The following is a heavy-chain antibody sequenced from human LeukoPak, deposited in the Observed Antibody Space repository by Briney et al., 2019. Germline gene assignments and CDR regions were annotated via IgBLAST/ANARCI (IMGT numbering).Heavy chain of an antibody. D-gene: IGHD1-26*01. Sequence: SETLSLTCTVSGGSISSSSYYWGWIRQPPGKGLEWIVSIYYSGSTYYNPSLKSRVSISVDTSKNQFSLKLSSVTAADTSVYYCARQKSGSYGLFDYWGQGTLVTVSS. V-gene: IGHV4-39*01. CDR2: IYYSGST. CDR3: ARQKSGSYGLFDY. J-gene: IGHJ4*02. CDR1: GGSISSSSYY.